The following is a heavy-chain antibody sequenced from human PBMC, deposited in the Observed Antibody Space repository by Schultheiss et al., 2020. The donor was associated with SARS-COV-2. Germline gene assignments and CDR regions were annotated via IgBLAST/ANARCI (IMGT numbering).Heavy chain of an antibody. CDR3: ARAPTGTRGWFDP. CDR2: IKQDGSEK. D-gene: IGHD1-7*01. J-gene: IGHJ5*02. V-gene: IGHV3-7*01. CDR1: GFTVSRNY. Sequence: GGSLRLSCAASGFTVSRNYMSWVRQAPGKGLEWVANIKQDGSEKYYVDSVKGRFTISRDNAKNSLYLQMNSLRAEDTAVYYCARAPTGTRGWFDPWGQGTLVTVSS.